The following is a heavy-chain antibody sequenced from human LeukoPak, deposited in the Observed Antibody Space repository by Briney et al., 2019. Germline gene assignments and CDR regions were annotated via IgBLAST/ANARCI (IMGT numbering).Heavy chain of an antibody. CDR2: ITWNAEKT. Sequence: GGSLRLSCAAPGXTFDDYGMSWVRLAPGRGLEWVSAITWNAEKTAYAETVKGRFTISRDNAKNSLYLQMNSLSAEDTALYYCARDWRSGYSIDNWGQGTLVTVSS. D-gene: IGHD6-19*01. J-gene: IGHJ4*02. CDR3: ARDWRSGYSIDN. V-gene: IGHV3-20*04. CDR1: GXTFDDYG.